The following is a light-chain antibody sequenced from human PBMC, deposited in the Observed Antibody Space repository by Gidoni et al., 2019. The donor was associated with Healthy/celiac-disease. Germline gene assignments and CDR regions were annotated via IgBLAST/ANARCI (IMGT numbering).Light chain of an antibody. Sequence: QSALTKPASVSGSPGQSITISCTGTSSDVGGYNYVSWYQQHHGQAPKLMIYDVSNRPSGVSNRFSGSKSGNTASLTISGLQAEDEADYYCSSYTSSSSYVFGTGTKVTVL. V-gene: IGLV2-14*01. J-gene: IGLJ1*01. CDR2: DVS. CDR3: SSYTSSSSYV. CDR1: SSDVGGYNY.